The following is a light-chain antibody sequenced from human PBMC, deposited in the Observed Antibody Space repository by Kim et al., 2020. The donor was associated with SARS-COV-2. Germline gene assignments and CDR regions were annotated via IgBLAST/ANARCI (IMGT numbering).Light chain of an antibody. J-gene: IGLJ2*01. CDR3: GTWDTSLSAGV. CDR1: SSNIGNKY. V-gene: IGLV1-51*01. CDR2: DND. Sequence: GQKFTISCSGSSSNIGNKYVSWYQQLPGTAPKLLIYDNDKRPSGIPDRFSGSKSGTSATLAITGLQTGDEADYYCGTWDTSLSAGVFGGGTQLTVL.